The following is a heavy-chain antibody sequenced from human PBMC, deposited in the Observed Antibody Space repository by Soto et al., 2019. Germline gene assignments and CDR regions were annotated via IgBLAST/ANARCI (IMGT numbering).Heavy chain of an antibody. D-gene: IGHD6-6*01. CDR2: TNHSGGT. CDR1: DGSLSGYH. CDR3: ARRPDGFDI. J-gene: IGHJ3*02. Sequence: QVQLQQWGAGLLKPSETLSLTCAVFDGSLSGYHWSWIRQSPGKGLEWIGETNHSGGTNYNPSLKSRVTISVDTSRNQFSLELNSVTAADTSVYYCARRPDGFDIWGQGTVVTVSS. V-gene: IGHV4-34*01.